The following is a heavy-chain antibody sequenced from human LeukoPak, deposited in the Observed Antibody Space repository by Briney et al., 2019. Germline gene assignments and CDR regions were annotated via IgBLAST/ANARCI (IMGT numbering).Heavy chain of an antibody. CDR2: IYYSGST. V-gene: IGHV4-59*08. D-gene: IGHD2-2*01. Sequence: PSETLSLTCTVSGGSIISYYWSWIRQPPGKELECIGNIYYSGSTNYNPSLKSRVTISVDTSKNQFSLKLSSVTAADTAVYYCARHSTSSTSWCVYWGQRTVVTVSS. CDR3: ARHSTSSTSWCVY. CDR1: GGSIISYY. J-gene: IGHJ4*02.